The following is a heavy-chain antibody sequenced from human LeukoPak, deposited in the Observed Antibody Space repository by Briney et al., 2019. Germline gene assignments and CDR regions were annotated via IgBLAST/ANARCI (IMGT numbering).Heavy chain of an antibody. CDR3: ARGSPLGYCSSTSCYSAGPNWFDP. Sequence: SVKVSCKASGGTFSSYTISWVRQAPGQGLEWMGRIIPILGIANYAQKFQGRVTITADKSTSTAYMGLSSLRSEDTAVYYCARGSPLGYCSSTSCYSAGPNWFDPWGQGTLVTVSS. D-gene: IGHD2-2*01. CDR1: GGTFSSYT. J-gene: IGHJ5*02. CDR2: IIPILGIA. V-gene: IGHV1-69*02.